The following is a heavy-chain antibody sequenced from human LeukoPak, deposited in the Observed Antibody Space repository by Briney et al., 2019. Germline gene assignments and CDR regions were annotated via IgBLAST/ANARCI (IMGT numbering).Heavy chain of an antibody. Sequence: SETLSLTCTVSGGSIRSSYYYWGWIRQPPGKGLEWIGSIYDSGSTYYNPSLKSRVTISVDTSKNQFSLKLSSETAADTAVYYCARFTMVRGVITPFDYWGQGTLVTVSS. CDR3: ARFTMVRGVITPFDY. CDR2: IYDSGST. V-gene: IGHV4-39*07. CDR1: GGSIRSSYYY. D-gene: IGHD3-10*01. J-gene: IGHJ4*02.